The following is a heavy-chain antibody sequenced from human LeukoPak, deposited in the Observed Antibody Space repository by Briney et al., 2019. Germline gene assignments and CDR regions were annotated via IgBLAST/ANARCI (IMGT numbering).Heavy chain of an antibody. D-gene: IGHD1/OR15-1a*01. CDR1: GFIFSSHW. Sequence: GGSLRLSCAASGFIFSSHWMHWVRQAPGKGLVWVSRINGDGSTTNYADSVKGRFTISRDNSKNTLYLQMNSLRAEDTAVYYCARLGTARDYWGQGTLVTVSS. J-gene: IGHJ4*02. CDR2: INGDGSTT. V-gene: IGHV3-74*01. CDR3: ARLGTARDY.